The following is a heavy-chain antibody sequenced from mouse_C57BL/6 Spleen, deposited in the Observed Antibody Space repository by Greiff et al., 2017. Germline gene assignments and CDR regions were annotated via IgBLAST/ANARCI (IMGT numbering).Heavy chain of an antibody. Sequence: VQLQQSGPELVKPGASVKISCKASGYSFTGYYMNWVKQSPEKSLEWIGEINPSTGGTTYNQKFKAKATLTVDKSSSTAYMQPKSLTSEDSAVYYCARRYYGSSPYFDYWGQGTTLTVSA. CDR3: ARRYYGSSPYFDY. V-gene: IGHV1-42*01. J-gene: IGHJ2*01. CDR1: GYSFTGYY. CDR2: INPSTGGT. D-gene: IGHD1-1*01.